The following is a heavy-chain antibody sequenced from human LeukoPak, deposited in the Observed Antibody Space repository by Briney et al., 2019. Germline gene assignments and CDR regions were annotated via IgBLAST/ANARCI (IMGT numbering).Heavy chain of an antibody. Sequence: GGSLRLSCAASGFTFDTYAMTWVRQAPGEWLEWVSSIIGTGGTLYADSVKGRFTISRDNSKNTLYLQVNSLRVEDTAIYYCACQREYCSSGRCYFDHWGQGTLVTVSS. CDR2: IIGTGGT. CDR3: ACQREYCSSGRCYFDH. J-gene: IGHJ4*02. D-gene: IGHD2-2*01. CDR1: GFTFDTYA. V-gene: IGHV3-23*01.